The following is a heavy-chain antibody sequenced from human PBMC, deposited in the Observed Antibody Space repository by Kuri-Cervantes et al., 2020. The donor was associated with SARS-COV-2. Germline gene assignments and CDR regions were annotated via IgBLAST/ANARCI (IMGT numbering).Heavy chain of an antibody. CDR2: INPNTGGP. Sequence: ASVKVSCKASGYTFTGYYIHWVRQAPGQGLEWMGWINPNTGGPNYAQKFQGRVTMTRDTSTSTVYIELSGLTSDDTAVYYCARELMPYGGNSIDSWGQGTLVTVSS. J-gene: IGHJ4*02. CDR1: GYTFTGYY. V-gene: IGHV1-2*02. D-gene: IGHD4-23*01. CDR3: ARELMPYGGNSIDS.